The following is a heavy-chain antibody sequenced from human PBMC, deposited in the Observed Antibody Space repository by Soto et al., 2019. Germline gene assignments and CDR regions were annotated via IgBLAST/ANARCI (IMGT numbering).Heavy chain of an antibody. Sequence: QVQLVQSGAEVKKPGASVKVSCKVSGYTLTELSMHWVRQAPGKGLEWMGGFDPEDGETIYAQKFQGRVTMTEDTSTDTAYMELSSLRSEDTAVYYCATWGTTVTTSRLDYYYRDVWGKGTTVTVSS. CDR1: GYTLTELS. CDR2: FDPEDGET. J-gene: IGHJ6*03. CDR3: ATWGTTVTTSRLDYYYRDV. D-gene: IGHD4-17*01. V-gene: IGHV1-24*01.